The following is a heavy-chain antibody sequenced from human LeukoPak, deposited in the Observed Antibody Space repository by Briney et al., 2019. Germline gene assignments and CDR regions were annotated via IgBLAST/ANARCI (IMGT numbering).Heavy chain of an antibody. D-gene: IGHD3-16*01. Sequence: GGSLRLSCAASGFTFSNYGMHWVRQAPGKGLEWVAVIWYDGSNKYYADSVKGRFTISRDNSKNTLYLQMNSLRAEDTAVYYCAREGGLGWYLDLWGRGNLITVSS. CDR2: IWYDGSNK. V-gene: IGHV3-33*01. CDR1: GFTFSNYG. J-gene: IGHJ2*01. CDR3: AREGGLGWYLDL.